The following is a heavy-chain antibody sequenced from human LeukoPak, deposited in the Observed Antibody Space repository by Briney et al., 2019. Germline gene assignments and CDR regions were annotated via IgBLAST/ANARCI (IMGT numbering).Heavy chain of an antibody. D-gene: IGHD2-2*02. V-gene: IGHV3-11*05. CDR1: GFSFSDYY. CDR3: ARDRGPSPIPPYGPYYYGMDV. J-gene: IGHJ6*02. CDR2: ISSSSSYT. Sequence: GGSLRLSCAASGFSFSDYYMSWIRQAPGKGLEWVSYISSSSSYTNYADSVKGRFTISRDNAKNSLYLHMNSLRAEDTAVYYCARDRGPSPIPPYGPYYYGMDVWGQGTTVTVSS.